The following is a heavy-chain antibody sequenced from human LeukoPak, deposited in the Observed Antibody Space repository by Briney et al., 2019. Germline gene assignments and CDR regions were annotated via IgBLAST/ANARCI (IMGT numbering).Heavy chain of an antibody. CDR1: GGSMNNYY. V-gene: IGHV4-59*01. D-gene: IGHD2-2*01. CDR3: ARGDIVVVPAARLGSYYGMDV. CDR2: ISDSGST. Sequence: SETLSLTCTVSGGSMNNYYWSWIRQAPGKGLEWIGYISDSGSTNYNPSLRSRVTISVDTSENQFSLKLSSVTVADTAVYYCARGDIVVVPAARLGSYYGMDVWGQGTTVTVSS. J-gene: IGHJ6*02.